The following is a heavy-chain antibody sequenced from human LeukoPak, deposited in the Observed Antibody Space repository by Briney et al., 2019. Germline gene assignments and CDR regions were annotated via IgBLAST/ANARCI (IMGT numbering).Heavy chain of an antibody. V-gene: IGHV3-15*01. J-gene: IGHJ3*02. CDR3: TTDFTMIVVVDAFDI. Sequence: PGGSLRLSCAASGLTFSNAWMSWVRQAPGKGLEWVGRIKSKTDGGTTDYAAPVKGRFTISRDDSKNTLYLQMNSLKTEDTAVYYCTTDFTMIVVVDAFDIWGQGTMVTVS. D-gene: IGHD3-22*01. CDR2: IKSKTDGGTT. CDR1: GLTFSNAW.